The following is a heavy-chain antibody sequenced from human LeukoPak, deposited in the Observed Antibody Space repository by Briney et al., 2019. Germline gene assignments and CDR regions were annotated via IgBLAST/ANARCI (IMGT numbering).Heavy chain of an antibody. D-gene: IGHD6-13*01. CDR2: IYYSGST. J-gene: IGHJ4*02. Sequence: PSETLSLTCAVYGGSFSGYYWSWIRQPPGKGLEWIGSIYYSGSTYYNPSLKSRVTISVDTSKDQFSLKLSSVTAADTAVYYCARVGYSSSRYYFDYWGQGTLVTVSS. CDR1: GGSFSGYY. CDR3: ARVGYSSSRYYFDY. V-gene: IGHV4-34*01.